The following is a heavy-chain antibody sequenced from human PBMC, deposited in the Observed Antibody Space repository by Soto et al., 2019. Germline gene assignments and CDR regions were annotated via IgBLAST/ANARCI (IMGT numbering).Heavy chain of an antibody. V-gene: IGHV4-34*01. J-gene: IGHJ4*02. CDR1: GGSFSGYY. CDR2: INHSGST. CDR3: ARGCLDLSWFGAIYFDY. Sequence: SETLSLTCAVYGGSFSGYYWSWIRQPPGKGLEWIGEINHSGSTNYNPSLKSRVTISVDTSKNQFSLKLSSVTAADTAVYYCARGCLDLSWFGAIYFDYWGQGTLVTVSS. D-gene: IGHD3-10*01.